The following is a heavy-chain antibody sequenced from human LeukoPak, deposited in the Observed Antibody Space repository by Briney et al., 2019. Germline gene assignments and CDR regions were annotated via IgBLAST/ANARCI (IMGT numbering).Heavy chain of an antibody. CDR3: ASTLLWSRTDV. D-gene: IGHD3-10*01. CDR1: GFTFSSYS. J-gene: IGHJ6*04. CDR2: INSDGSST. V-gene: IGHV3-74*01. Sequence: PGGSLRLSCAASGFTFSSYSMNWVRQAPGKGLVWVSRINSDGSSTNYADSVKGRFTISRDNAKNTLYLQMNSLRAEDTAVYYCASTLLWSRTDVWGKGTTVTVSS.